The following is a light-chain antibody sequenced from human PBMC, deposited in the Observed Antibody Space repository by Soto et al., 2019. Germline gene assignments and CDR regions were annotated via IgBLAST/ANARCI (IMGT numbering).Light chain of an antibody. V-gene: IGKV3-15*01. J-gene: IGKJ4*01. CDR2: GAS. CDR1: QNIHNH. CDR3: QQYNNWPLT. Sequence: DKLMSQSPATLSVSPGESVTLSCRASQNIHNHMSWFLQKPGQAPRLLIYGASTRATAIPARFSGSGSGTEFTLTISSLQSEDSAVYYCQQYNNWPLTFGGGTKVDIK.